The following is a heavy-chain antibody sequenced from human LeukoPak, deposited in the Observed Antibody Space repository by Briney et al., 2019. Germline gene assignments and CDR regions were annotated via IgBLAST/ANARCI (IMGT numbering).Heavy chain of an antibody. V-gene: IGHV1-2*04. D-gene: IGHD3-22*01. CDR1: GYTFTGYY. Sequence: ASVKVSCKASGYTFTGYYMHWVRQAPGQGLEWMGRINPNSGGTNYAQKFQGWVTMTRDTSISTAYMELSRLRSDDTAVYYCARTYSSGYDRRFDPWGQGTLVTVSS. J-gene: IGHJ5*02. CDR3: ARTYSSGYDRRFDP. CDR2: INPNSGGT.